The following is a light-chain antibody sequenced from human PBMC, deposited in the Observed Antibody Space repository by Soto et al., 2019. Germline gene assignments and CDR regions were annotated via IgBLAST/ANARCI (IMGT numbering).Light chain of an antibody. Sequence: EIVLTQFPGALSLSPGERVTLSCRASQTVSNTYLAWYQQKSGQAPKFLIYGASNRATGIPDRFSGSGSGTAFTVTISRLEPEDFAVYYCQQYGALPPTFGGGTKVEIK. J-gene: IGKJ4*02. V-gene: IGKV3-20*01. CDR1: QTVSNTY. CDR3: QQYGALPPT. CDR2: GAS.